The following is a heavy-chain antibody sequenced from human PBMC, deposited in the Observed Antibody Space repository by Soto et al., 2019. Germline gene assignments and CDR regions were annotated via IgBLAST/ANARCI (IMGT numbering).Heavy chain of an antibody. CDR3: ARAVTKWAKYYFDY. CDR1: GYTFTGYY. D-gene: IGHD4-17*01. Sequence: GASVKVSCKASGYTFTGYYMHWLRQAPGQGLEWMGWINPNSGGTNYAQKFQGRVTMTRDTSISTAYMELSRLRSDDTAVYYCARAVTKWAKYYFDYWGQGTLVTVSS. J-gene: IGHJ4*02. V-gene: IGHV1-2*02. CDR2: INPNSGGT.